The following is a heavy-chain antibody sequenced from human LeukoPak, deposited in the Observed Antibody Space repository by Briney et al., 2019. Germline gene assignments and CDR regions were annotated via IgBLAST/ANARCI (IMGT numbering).Heavy chain of an antibody. Sequence: QPGESLRLSCAASGFTVSSNYMSWVRQAPGKGLEWVSVIYSGGSTYYADSVKGRFTISRDNSKNTLYLQMNSLRAEDTAMYYCARAPMSYDSSGFGGAFDIWGQGTMVTVSS. V-gene: IGHV3-53*05. CDR2: IYSGGST. CDR1: GFTVSSNY. CDR3: ARAPMSYDSSGFGGAFDI. J-gene: IGHJ3*02. D-gene: IGHD3-22*01.